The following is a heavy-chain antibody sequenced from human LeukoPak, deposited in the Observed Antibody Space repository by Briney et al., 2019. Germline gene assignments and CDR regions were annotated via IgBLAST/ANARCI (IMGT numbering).Heavy chain of an antibody. J-gene: IGHJ4*02. V-gene: IGHV3-48*03. CDR3: ARGPYSSGGDYFDC. CDR1: GFTFSTFE. D-gene: IGHD6-19*01. CDR2: INGRGSTT. Sequence: GGSLRLSCAASGFTFSTFEMNWVRQAPGKGLGWVSYINGRGSTTYYADSLKGRFTISRDNAKNSLYLQMNSLRAEDTAVYYCARGPYSSGGDYFDCWGQGTLVTVSS.